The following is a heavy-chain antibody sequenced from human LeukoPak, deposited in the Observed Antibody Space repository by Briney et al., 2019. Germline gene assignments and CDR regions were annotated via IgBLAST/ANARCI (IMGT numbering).Heavy chain of an antibody. V-gene: IGHV3-23*01. D-gene: IGHD6-19*01. CDR2: TVSRGTT. CDR1: GFTFTSDA. CDR3: AKCSTSAYTTGWCNWIDP. J-gene: IGHJ5*02. Sequence: GGSLRLSCVASGFTFTSDAMSWVRQAPGKGLEWVSSTVSRGTTQYADSVKGRFTVSRDTSKNALYLQMNSLRADDTAVYYCAKCSTSAYTTGWCNWIDPWGQGTLVTVSS.